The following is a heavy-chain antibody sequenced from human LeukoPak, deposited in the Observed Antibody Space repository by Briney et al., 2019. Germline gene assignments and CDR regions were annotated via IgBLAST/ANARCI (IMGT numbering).Heavy chain of an antibody. CDR2: IYSGGST. D-gene: IGHD4-17*01. CDR3: ARGLFGDYEPTYYGMDV. CDR1: GFTVSANY. Sequence: PGGSLRLSCAASGFTVSANYMSWVRQAPGRGLEWVSVIYSGGSTYYADSVKGRFTISRDNSKNTLYIQMNSLRAEDTAVYYCARGLFGDYEPTYYGMDVWGQGTTVTVSS. V-gene: IGHV3-66*01. J-gene: IGHJ6*02.